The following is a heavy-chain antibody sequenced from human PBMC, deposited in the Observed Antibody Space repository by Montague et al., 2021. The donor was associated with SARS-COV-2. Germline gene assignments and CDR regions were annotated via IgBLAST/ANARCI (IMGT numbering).Heavy chain of an antibody. J-gene: IGHJ3*02. Sequence: SVKVSCKASGGTFSSYAISWVRQAPGQGLEWMGGIIPIFGTANYAQKFQGRVTITADESTSTAYMELSSLRSEDTAVYYCARVNYYDSSGYSIYDAFDIRGQGTTVTVSS. CDR3: ARVNYYDSSGYSIYDAFDI. V-gene: IGHV1-69*13. D-gene: IGHD3-22*01. CDR2: IIPIFGTA. CDR1: GGTFSSYA.